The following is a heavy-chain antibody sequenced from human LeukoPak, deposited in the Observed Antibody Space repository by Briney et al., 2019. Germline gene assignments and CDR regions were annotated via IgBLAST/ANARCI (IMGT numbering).Heavy chain of an antibody. V-gene: IGHV4-4*07. CDR2: IYTSGST. CDR3: ARAGCSSTSCYSYYYYMDV. Sequence: SETLSLTCTVSGGSISSYYWSWIRQPAGKGLEWIGRIYTSGSTNYNPSLKSRVTISVDTSKNQFSLKLSSVTAADTAVYYCARAGCSSTSCYSYYYYMDVWGKGTTVTVSS. CDR1: GGSISSYY. D-gene: IGHD2-2*01. J-gene: IGHJ6*03.